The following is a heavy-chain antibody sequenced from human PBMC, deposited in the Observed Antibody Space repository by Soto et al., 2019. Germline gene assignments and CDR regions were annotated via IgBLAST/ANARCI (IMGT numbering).Heavy chain of an antibody. CDR2: FDPEDGET. CDR3: ATSQSTYGAPDY. Sequence: ASVKVSWKVSGYTLTELSMHWVRQAPGKGLEWMGGFDPEDGETVYAQKFQGRVTMTEDTSTDTAYMELSSLRSEDTAVYYCATSQSTYGAPDYRGPATLVTVS. V-gene: IGHV1-24*01. CDR1: GYTLTELS. J-gene: IGHJ4*02. D-gene: IGHD4-17*01.